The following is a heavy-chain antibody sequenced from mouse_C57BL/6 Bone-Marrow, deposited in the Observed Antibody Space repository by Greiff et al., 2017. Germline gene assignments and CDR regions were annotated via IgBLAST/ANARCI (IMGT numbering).Heavy chain of an antibody. J-gene: IGHJ2*01. V-gene: IGHV1-69*01. CDR1: GYTFTSYW. Sequence: QVQLQQPGAELVMPGASVKLSCKASGYTFTSYWMHWVKQRPGQGLEWIGEIDPTDSYTNYNQKFKGKSTLTVDKSSSTAYMQLSSLTSEDSAVYYCARGGYWGQGTTLTVSS. CDR3: ARGGY. CDR2: IDPTDSYT.